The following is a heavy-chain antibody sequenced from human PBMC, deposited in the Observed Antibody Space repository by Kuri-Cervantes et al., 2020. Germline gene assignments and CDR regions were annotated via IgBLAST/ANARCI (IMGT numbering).Heavy chain of an antibody. V-gene: IGHV3-21*01. D-gene: IGHD2-2*01. CDR1: GFTFSRCG. CDR2: ISSSSGNI. CDR3: ARDGGCSSANCFRNLGFDP. J-gene: IGHJ5*02. Sequence: LSLTCAASGFTFSRCGMHWVRQAPGKGLEWVSSISSSSGNIYYADLVKGRFTISRDNAKNSLFLQMNSPRAEDSAVYYCARDGGCSSANCFRNLGFDPWGQGTLVTVSS.